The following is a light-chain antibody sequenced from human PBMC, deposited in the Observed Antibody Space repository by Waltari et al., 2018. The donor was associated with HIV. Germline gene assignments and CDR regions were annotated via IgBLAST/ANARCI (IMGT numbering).Light chain of an antibody. Sequence: SYELTQPLSVSVALGQTARITCGGNNIGSKNVHWYQHKPGLAPVLVIYRDSNRPSGIPARFSASNSGNTATWTISRAQAGDEADYYCQVWDSSTGVFGGGTKLTFL. CDR1: NIGSKN. V-gene: IGLV3-9*01. CDR3: QVWDSSTGV. J-gene: IGLJ2*01. CDR2: RDS.